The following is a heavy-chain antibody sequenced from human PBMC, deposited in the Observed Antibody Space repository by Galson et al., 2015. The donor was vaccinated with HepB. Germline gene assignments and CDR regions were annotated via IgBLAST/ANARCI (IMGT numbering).Heavy chain of an antibody. D-gene: IGHD3-10*01. CDR3: ARHHHGGGFGAALGF. J-gene: IGHJ4*02. CDR1: GYNFTSYG. CDR2: VNAGNGYK. Sequence: SVKVSCKASGYNFTSYGILWVRQAPGQRLEWMGWVNAGNGYKKYSQKFQGRVTITRDTSASTAYMEMNSLTSEDTAVYYCARHHHGGGFGAALGFWGKGTLVTVSS. V-gene: IGHV1-3*01.